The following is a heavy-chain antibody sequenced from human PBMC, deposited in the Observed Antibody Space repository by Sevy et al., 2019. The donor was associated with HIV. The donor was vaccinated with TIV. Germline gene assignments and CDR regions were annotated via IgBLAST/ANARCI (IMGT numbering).Heavy chain of an antibody. D-gene: IGHD6-13*01. CDR1: GLTFSNAW. J-gene: IGHJ3*02. CDR3: TAENQQLVEHDAFDI. CDR2: IKSKTDGGTT. Sequence: GGSLRLSCAASGLTFSNAWMSWVRQAPGKGLEWVGCIKSKTDGGTTDYAAPVKGRFTISRDDSKNTLYLQMNSLKTEDTAVYYCTAENQQLVEHDAFDIWGQWTMVTVSS. V-gene: IGHV3-15*01.